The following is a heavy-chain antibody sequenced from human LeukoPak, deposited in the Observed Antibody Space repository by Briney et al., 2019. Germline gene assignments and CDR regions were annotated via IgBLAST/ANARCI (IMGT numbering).Heavy chain of an antibody. Sequence: GGSLRLSCAASGFTFSSYEMNWVRQAPGKGLEWVSYISSGGITIYYADSVKGRFTISRDNAKNSLYLQMNSLRAEDTAVYYCTREVNDDAFDIWGQGTMVTVSS. CDR3: TREVNDDAFDI. CDR2: ISSGGITI. J-gene: IGHJ3*02. CDR1: GFTFSSYE. D-gene: IGHD1-1*01. V-gene: IGHV3-48*03.